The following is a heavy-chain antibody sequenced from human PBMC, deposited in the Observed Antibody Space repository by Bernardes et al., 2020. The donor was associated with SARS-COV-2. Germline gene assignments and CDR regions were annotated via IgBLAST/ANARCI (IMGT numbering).Heavy chain of an antibody. J-gene: IGHJ4*02. V-gene: IGHV4-59*01. D-gene: IGHD5-18*01. Sequence: ETLSLTCTVSGGSISSYYWSWIRQPPGKGLEWIGYIYYSGSTNSNPSLKSRVTISVDTSKNQFSLKLSSVTAADTAVYYCARAYSYGYRYFDYWGQGTLVTVSS. CDR1: GGSISSYY. CDR2: IYYSGST. CDR3: ARAYSYGYRYFDY.